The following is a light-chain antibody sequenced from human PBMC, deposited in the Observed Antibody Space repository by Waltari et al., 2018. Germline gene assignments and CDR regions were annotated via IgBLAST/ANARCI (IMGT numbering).Light chain of an antibody. V-gene: IGLV2-8*01. CDR2: EVS. J-gene: IGLJ2*01. Sequence: QSALTQPPPASGSPGQSVTISCTATSSDVGGLNYVSWYQQHPGKAPKLMIYEVSKRPSGVPDRFSGSKSGNTASLTVSGLQAEDEGDYYCSSYAGTNNVVFGGGTKLTVL. CDR1: SSDVGGLNY. CDR3: SSYAGTNNVV.